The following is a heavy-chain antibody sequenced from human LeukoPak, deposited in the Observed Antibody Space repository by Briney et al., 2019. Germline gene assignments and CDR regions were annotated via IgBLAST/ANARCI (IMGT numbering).Heavy chain of an antibody. CDR3: ARDSPSDYGDYDYFDY. CDR1: GFTVSSNY. CDR2: IYSGGST. Sequence: GGSLRLSCAASGFTVSSNYMSWVRQAPGKGLEWVSVIYSGGSTYYADSVKGRFTISRHNSKNTLYLQMNSLRAEDTAVYYCARDSPSDYGDYDYFDYWGQGTLVTVSS. V-gene: IGHV3-53*04. J-gene: IGHJ4*02. D-gene: IGHD4-17*01.